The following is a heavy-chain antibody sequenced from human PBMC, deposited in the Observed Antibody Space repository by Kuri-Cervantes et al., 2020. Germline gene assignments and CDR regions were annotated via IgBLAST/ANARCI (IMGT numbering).Heavy chain of an antibody. J-gene: IGHJ5*02. V-gene: IGHV4-39*01. Sequence: GSLRLSCSASGVTIISSDYYWGWIRQPPGKGLQWIGSIYYNGNTHNNPSLKSRVTIPVDTSKNQFSLRLTSVTAADTAVYYCAGLEFRSSSGRVIWFDPWGQGTLVTVSS. CDR1: GVTIISSDYY. D-gene: IGHD6-6*01. CDR2: IYYNGNT. CDR3: AGLEFRSSSGRVIWFDP.